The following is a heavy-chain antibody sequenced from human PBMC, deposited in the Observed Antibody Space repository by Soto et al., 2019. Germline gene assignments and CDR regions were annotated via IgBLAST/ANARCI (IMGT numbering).Heavy chain of an antibody. D-gene: IGHD3-22*01. CDR2: ISGSGGII. J-gene: IGHJ4*02. V-gene: IGHV3-11*01. Sequence: QVQLVESGGGSVKPGGSLRLSCAASGFTFGGFYMGWIRQAPGRGLEWVSFISGSGGIIYLADSVKGRFAISRDNTKNSLSLEMNRLRAEDSAVYYCGRDTYYDGSGYNSGGVDFWGQGTLVTVSS. CDR3: GRDTYYDGSGYNSGGVDF. CDR1: GFTFGGFY.